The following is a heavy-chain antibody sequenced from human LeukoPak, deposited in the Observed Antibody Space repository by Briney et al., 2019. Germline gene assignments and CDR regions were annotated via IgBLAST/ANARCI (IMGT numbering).Heavy chain of an antibody. CDR3: ARQDCSSTSCYTPDPFDY. J-gene: IGHJ4*02. D-gene: IGHD2-2*02. CDR1: GYTFTSYG. CDR2: ISAYNGNT. Sequence: ASVKVSCKASGYTFTSYGVSWVRQAPGHGLEWMAWISAYNGNTKYVQKFQGRVTMTTDTSTSTAYMELRSLRLDDTAVYYCARQDCSSTSCYTPDPFDYWGQGTLVTVSS. V-gene: IGHV1-18*01.